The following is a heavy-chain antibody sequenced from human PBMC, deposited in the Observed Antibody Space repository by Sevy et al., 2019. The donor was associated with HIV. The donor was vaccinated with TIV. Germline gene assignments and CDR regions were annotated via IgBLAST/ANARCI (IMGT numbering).Heavy chain of an antibody. Sequence: GGSLRLSCIASGFTFSRSSMNWVRQAPGKGLEWVATIKKDGTEKYYVDSVRGRFTMSRDNAKNSLYLQMNSLRVEDTALYYCARDCSSTTCLWGLDFWGQGTTVTVSS. V-gene: IGHV3-7*03. J-gene: IGHJ6*02. CDR1: GFTFSRSS. CDR2: IKKDGTEK. D-gene: IGHD2-2*01. CDR3: ARDCSSTTCLWGLDF.